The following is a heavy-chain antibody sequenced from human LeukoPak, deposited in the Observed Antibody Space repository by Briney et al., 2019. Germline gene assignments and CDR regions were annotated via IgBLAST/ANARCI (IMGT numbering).Heavy chain of an antibody. CDR3: ARGSTTETGWNY. CDR1: GFTFSSDS. V-gene: IGHV3-21*01. D-gene: IGHD1-14*01. CDR2: INSRSDCI. J-gene: IGHJ4*02. Sequence: GASLRLSCTASGFTFSSDSMSWVRQAPGRGLEWVSSINSRSDCIYYADSVKGRFTISRDNAKNSLFLQMNSLRAEDTAVYYCARGSTTETGWNYWGQGTLVTAPS.